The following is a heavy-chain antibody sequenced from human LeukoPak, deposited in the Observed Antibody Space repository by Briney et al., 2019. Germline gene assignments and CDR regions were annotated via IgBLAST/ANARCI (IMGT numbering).Heavy chain of an antibody. D-gene: IGHD1-26*01. V-gene: IGHV3-48*03. J-gene: IGHJ6*02. CDR2: ISSSGSTI. Sequence: GGSLRLFCAPSGFTFSSYEMNCVRQAPGKGLEWVSYISSSGSTIYYADSVKGRFTISRDKPKHSLYLQMNSLRAEDTAVYYCARDKSGSYLSYYYYYGMDVWGQGTTVTVSS. CDR1: GFTFSSYE. CDR3: ARDKSGSYLSYYYYYGMDV.